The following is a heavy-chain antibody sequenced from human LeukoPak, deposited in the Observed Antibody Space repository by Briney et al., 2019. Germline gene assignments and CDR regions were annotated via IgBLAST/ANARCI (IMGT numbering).Heavy chain of an antibody. V-gene: IGHV3-21*01. Sequence: PGGSLRLSCAASGFTFSSYSMNWVRQAPGKGLEWVSSISSSSSYIYYADSVKGRFTISRDNAKNSLYPQMNSLRAEDTAVYYCARDPYGYCSSTSCYIFDPWGQGTLVTVSS. J-gene: IGHJ5*02. D-gene: IGHD2-2*02. CDR3: ARDPYGYCSSTSCYIFDP. CDR1: GFTFSSYS. CDR2: ISSSSSYI.